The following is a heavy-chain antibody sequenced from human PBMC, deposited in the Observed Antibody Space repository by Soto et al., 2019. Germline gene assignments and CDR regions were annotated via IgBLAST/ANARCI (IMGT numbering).Heavy chain of an antibody. CDR2: ISSSGITI. J-gene: IGHJ6*02. V-gene: IGHV3-11*01. D-gene: IGHD4-17*01. CDR1: GFTFSDYY. Sequence: GGSLRLSCAASGFTFSDYYMSWIRQAPWKGLEWVSYISSSGITIYYADSVKGRFTISRDNAKNSLYLQMNSLRAEDTAVYYCARTDVDYGGNGEGMDVFGQRTTLTVSS. CDR3: ARTDVDYGGNGEGMDV.